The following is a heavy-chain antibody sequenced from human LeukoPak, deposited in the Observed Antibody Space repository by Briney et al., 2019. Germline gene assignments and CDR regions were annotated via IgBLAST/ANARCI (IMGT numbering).Heavy chain of an antibody. D-gene: IGHD6-19*01. V-gene: IGHV4-59*08. J-gene: IGHJ4*02. Sequence: SETLSLTCTVSGGSISSYYWSWIRQPPGKGLEWIGYIHYSGSTNYNPSLKSRVTISVDTSKNQFSLKLSSVTAADTAVYYCASGGYSSGWYLDYWGQGTLVTVSS. CDR2: IHYSGST. CDR3: ASGGYSSGWYLDY. CDR1: GGSISSYY.